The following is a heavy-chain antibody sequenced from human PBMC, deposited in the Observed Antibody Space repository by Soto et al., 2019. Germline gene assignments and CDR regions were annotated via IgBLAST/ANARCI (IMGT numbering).Heavy chain of an antibody. CDR1: GGSISSYY. D-gene: IGHD5-12*01. J-gene: IGHJ6*03. V-gene: IGHV4-59*08. CDR3: AKLRGYSGYDRQGYYYYYMDV. CDR2: IYYSGST. Sequence: SETLSLTCTVSGGSISSYYWSWIRQPPGKGLEWIGYIYYSGSTNYNPSLKSRVTISVDTSKNQFSLKLSSVTAADTAGYYCAKLRGYSGYDRQGYYYYYMDVWGKGTTVTVSS.